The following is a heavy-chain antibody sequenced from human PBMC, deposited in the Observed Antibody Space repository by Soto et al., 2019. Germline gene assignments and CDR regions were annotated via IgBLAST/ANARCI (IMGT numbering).Heavy chain of an antibody. CDR3: ARGLSGAGGV. CDR2: IHYTGST. CDR1: GGSISSGGYY. V-gene: IGHV4-31*03. D-gene: IGHD3-16*01. Sequence: QVQLQESGPGLVKPSQTLSLTCTVSGGSISSGGYYCSWIRQHPGKGLEWIGYIHYTGSTYYNPSLKSRVTISVDTSKNQFSLKLSSVTAADTAVYYCARGLSGAGGVWGQGTTVTVPS. J-gene: IGHJ6*02.